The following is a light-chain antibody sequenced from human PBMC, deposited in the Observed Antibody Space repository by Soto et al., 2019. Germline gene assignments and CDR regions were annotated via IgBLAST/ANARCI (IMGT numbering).Light chain of an antibody. CDR3: QQYDSYSWT. Sequence: DIQMTQSPSTLSASVGDRVTITCRASQSISSWLAWYQQKPGKAPKPLIHKASNLESGVPSRFSGSGSGTEFTITSSSLQPDDFATYYCQQYDSYSWTFGQGTRVDNK. CDR2: KAS. V-gene: IGKV1-5*03. CDR1: QSISSW. J-gene: IGKJ1*01.